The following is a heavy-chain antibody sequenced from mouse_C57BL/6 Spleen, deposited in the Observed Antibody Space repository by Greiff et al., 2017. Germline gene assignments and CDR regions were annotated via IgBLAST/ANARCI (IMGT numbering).Heavy chain of an antibody. CDR2: ISGGGGNT. CDR1: GFTFSSYT. V-gene: IGHV5-9*01. D-gene: IGHD1-1*01. J-gene: IGHJ2*01. Sequence: EVQLVESGGGLVKPGGSLKLSCAASGFTFSSYTMSWVRQTPEKRLGWVATISGGGGNTYYPDSVKGRFTISRDNAKNTLYLQMSSLRSEDTALYYCARHGYGSSLDYWGQGTTLTVSS. CDR3: ARHGYGSSLDY.